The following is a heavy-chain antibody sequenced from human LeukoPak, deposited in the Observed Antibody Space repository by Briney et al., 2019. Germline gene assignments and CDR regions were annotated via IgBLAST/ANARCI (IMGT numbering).Heavy chain of an antibody. V-gene: IGHV1-2*02. CDR2: INPNSGGT. D-gene: IGHD3-22*01. CDR3: ARDASGYPTEYFQH. J-gene: IGHJ1*01. Sequence: ASVKVSCKASGYTFTGYYMHWVRQAPGQGLEWMGWINPNSGGTNYAQKFQGRVTMTRDTSISTAYMELSRLRSDDTAVYYCARDASGYPTEYFQHWGQRTLVTVSS. CDR1: GYTFTGYY.